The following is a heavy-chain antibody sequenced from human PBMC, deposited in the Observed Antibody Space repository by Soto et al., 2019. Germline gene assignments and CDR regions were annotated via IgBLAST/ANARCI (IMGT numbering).Heavy chain of an antibody. Sequence: SETLSLTCTVSGGSISSGGYYWSWIRQHPGKGLEWIGYIYYSGSTYYNPSLKSRVTISVDTSKNQFSLKLSSVTAADTAVYYCARDSSRELPPGRAFDIWGQGTMVTVSS. V-gene: IGHV4-31*03. D-gene: IGHD1-26*01. J-gene: IGHJ3*02. CDR3: ARDSSRELPPGRAFDI. CDR1: GGSISSGGYY. CDR2: IYYSGST.